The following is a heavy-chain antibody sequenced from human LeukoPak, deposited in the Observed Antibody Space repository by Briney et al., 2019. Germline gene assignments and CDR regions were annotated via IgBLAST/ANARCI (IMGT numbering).Heavy chain of an antibody. J-gene: IGHJ4*02. CDR2: IYHYGTT. CDR3: ARGPSLGAHLDY. V-gene: IGHV4-4*02. CDR1: GGSITTTNF. D-gene: IGHD1-26*01. Sequence: SGTLSLTCGVSGGSITTTNFWTWVRPAPGKGLEWIGEIYHYGTTNYNPSLKGRVTISVDKSKNQFSLKFNSVTAADTAVYYCARGPSLGAHLDYWGQGTLVTVSS.